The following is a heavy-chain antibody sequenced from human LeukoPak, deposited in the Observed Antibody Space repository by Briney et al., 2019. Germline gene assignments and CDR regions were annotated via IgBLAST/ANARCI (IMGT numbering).Heavy chain of an antibody. Sequence: PGGSLRLSCAASGFTFSSYNMNWVRQAPGKGLEWVSSISSSSIYIYYADSVKGRFTISRDNAKNSLYLQMNSLRAEDTAVYYCAKDGLLDDILTGYYLSYYFDYWGQGTLVTVSS. V-gene: IGHV3-21*01. J-gene: IGHJ4*02. CDR1: GFTFSSYN. CDR3: AKDGLLDDILTGYYLSYYFDY. D-gene: IGHD3-9*01. CDR2: ISSSSIYI.